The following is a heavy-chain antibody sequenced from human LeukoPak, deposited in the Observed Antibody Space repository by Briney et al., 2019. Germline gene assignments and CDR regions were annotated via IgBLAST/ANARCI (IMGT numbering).Heavy chain of an antibody. V-gene: IGHV1-69-2*01. J-gene: IGHJ5*02. CDR1: GYTFTDYY. CDR2: VDPVDGET. D-gene: IGHD3-10*01. CDR3: ATVPPYYYGSGSYHWFDP. Sequence: ASVKVSCKVSGYTFTDYYMHWVQQAPGKGLEWMGLVDPVDGETIYAEKFQGRVTITADTSTDTAYMELSSLRSEDTAVYYCATVPPYYYGSGSYHWFDPWGQGTLVTVSS.